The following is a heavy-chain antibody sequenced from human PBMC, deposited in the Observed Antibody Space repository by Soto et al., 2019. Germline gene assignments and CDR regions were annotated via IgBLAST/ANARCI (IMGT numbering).Heavy chain of an antibody. D-gene: IGHD3-10*01. J-gene: IGHJ6*02. V-gene: IGHV3-30*18. CDR1: GFTFSKYG. Sequence: QGQLVESGGGVVQPGRSLRLSCEASGFTFSKYGMQWVRQSPGKGLEWVAVISYDGYLKYYVDSVKGRFTVARDNSKNRLFLEMNSLRVEDTAVYFCAKDFKVSGSHYGTLNYYYGMDVLGQGTTVTVSS. CDR2: ISYDGYLK. CDR3: AKDFKVSGSHYGTLNYYYGMDV.